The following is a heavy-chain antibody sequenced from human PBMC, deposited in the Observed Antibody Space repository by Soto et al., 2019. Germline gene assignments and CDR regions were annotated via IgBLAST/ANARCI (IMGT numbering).Heavy chain of an antibody. CDR3: SRLFSGWSDPRFDC. Sequence: PGGSLRLSCTASGFTLRSHTMNWVRQAPGKGLEWVSSISSSGNFIYYADSVKGRFTVSRENANNSLYLEMNSLRAEDTAVYYCSRLFSGWSDPRFDCWGQGILVTVSS. CDR2: ISSSGNFI. CDR1: GFTLRSHT. V-gene: IGHV3-21*01. J-gene: IGHJ4*02. D-gene: IGHD6-19*01.